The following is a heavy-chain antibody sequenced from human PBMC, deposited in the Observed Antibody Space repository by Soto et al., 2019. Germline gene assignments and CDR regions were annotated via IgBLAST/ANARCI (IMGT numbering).Heavy chain of an antibody. CDR1: GFTFSSYA. Sequence: GSLRLSCAASGFTFSSYAMHWVRQAPGKGLEYVSAISSNGGSTDYANSVKGRFTISRDNSKNTLFLLMGSLRADDMAVYFCARDLGAYAFDIWGQGTMVTVSS. CDR3: ARDLGAYAFDI. D-gene: IGHD1-26*01. V-gene: IGHV3-64*01. CDR2: ISSNGGST. J-gene: IGHJ3*02.